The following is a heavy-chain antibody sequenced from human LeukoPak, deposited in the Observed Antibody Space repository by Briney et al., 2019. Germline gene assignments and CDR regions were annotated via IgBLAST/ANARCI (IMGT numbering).Heavy chain of an antibody. J-gene: IGHJ4*02. V-gene: IGHV1-2*02. CDR2: INPNSGGT. Sequence: ASVTVSCKASGYTFTGYYMHWVRQAPAQGLERMGWINPNSGGTNYAQKFQGRVTMTRDTSISTAYMELSRLRSDDTAVYYCARVPSSSSYFDYWGQGTLVTVSS. D-gene: IGHD6-6*01. CDR1: GYTFTGYY. CDR3: ARVPSSSSYFDY.